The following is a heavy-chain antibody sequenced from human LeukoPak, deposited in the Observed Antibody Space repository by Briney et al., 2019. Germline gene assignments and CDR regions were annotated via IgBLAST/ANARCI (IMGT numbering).Heavy chain of an antibody. D-gene: IGHD3-9*01. CDR2: IFHNGIT. V-gene: IGHV4-39*01. CDR3: SRQVRFLTGYYSDF. J-gene: IGHJ4*02. CDR1: GDSIGSGRDY. Sequence: SETLSLTCTVSGDSIGSGRDYWGWIRQSPVNGLEWIGAIFHNGITDYNASLRSRVTLSVDTAKNQVSLSLNPVTAADTAVYYCSRQVRFLTGYYSDFWGQGTLVTVSS.